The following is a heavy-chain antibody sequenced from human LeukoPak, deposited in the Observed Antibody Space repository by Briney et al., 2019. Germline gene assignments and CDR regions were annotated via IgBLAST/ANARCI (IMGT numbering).Heavy chain of an antibody. V-gene: IGHV4-39*01. D-gene: IGHD6-13*01. CDR3: ARHVGGISATGTRPFDY. CDR2: IYYSGST. Sequence: SETLSLTCTVSGASFSSSTYYWGWIRQPPGKGLEWIGSIYYSGSTYYNPSLKSRVTMSVDTSKNQFSLKPSSVTAADTAVYYCARHVGGISATGTRPFDYWGQGTLVTVSS. CDR1: GASFSSSTYY. J-gene: IGHJ4*02.